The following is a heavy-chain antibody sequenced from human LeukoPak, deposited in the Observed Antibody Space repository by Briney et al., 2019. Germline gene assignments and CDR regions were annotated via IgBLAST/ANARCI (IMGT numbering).Heavy chain of an antibody. D-gene: IGHD3-3*01. CDR2: ISTSGSTT. CDR3: ARDDVSGGNDH. CDR1: GXTVSSNY. Sequence: GGSLRLSCAVSGXTVSSNYMNWVRQAPGKGLEWVSYISTSGSTTYYADSVKGRFTISRDNAKNSVYLQMSSLRAEDTAVYYCARDDVSGGNDHWGQGARVTVSS. V-gene: IGHV3-48*03. J-gene: IGHJ4*02.